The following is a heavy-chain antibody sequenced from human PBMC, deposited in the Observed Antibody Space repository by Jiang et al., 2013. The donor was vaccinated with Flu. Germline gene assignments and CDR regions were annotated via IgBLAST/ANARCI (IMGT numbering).Heavy chain of an antibody. J-gene: IGHJ4*02. CDR2: ISHDGSNK. CDR3: AKDSAYYDFWSGPHAFDY. V-gene: IGHV3-30*18. D-gene: IGHD3-3*01. CDR1: G. Sequence: GMHWVRQGPGKGVGVVAVISHDGSNKYYADSVKGRFTISRDNSRNTLYLQMNSLRAEDTAVYYCAKDSAYYDFWSGPHAFDYWGQGTLVTVSS.